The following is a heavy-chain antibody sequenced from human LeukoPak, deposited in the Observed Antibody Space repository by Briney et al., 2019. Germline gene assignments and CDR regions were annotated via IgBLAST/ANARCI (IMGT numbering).Heavy chain of an antibody. Sequence: GGSLRLSCAASGFTFSNAWMSWVRQAPGKGLEWVGRIKSKTDGGTTDYAAPVKGRFTISRDDSKNTLYLQMNSLKTEDTAVYYCTTVISPLGDCGDYGTDYWGQGTLVTVSS. D-gene: IGHD4-17*01. CDR2: IKSKTDGGTT. V-gene: IGHV3-15*01. J-gene: IGHJ4*02. CDR3: TTVISPLGDCGDYGTDY. CDR1: GFTFSNAW.